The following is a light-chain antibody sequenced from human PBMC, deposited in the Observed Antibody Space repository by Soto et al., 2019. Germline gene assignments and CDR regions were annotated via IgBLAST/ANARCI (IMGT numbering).Light chain of an antibody. J-gene: IGLJ1*01. CDR3: CSYAGSYTLYV. CDR2: DVS. CDR1: SSDVGGYNY. V-gene: IGLV2-11*01. Sequence: QSALTQPRSVSGSPGQSVTISCTGTSSDVGGYNYVSWYQQHPGKAPKLMIYDVSKRPSGVPDRFSGFKSGNTASLALSGLQAEDEADYYCCSYAGSYTLYVFGTGTKLTVL.